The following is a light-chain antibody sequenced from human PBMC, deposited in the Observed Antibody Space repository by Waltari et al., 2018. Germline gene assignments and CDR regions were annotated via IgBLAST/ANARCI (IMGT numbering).Light chain of an antibody. CDR1: NSDVGSYNF. CDR3: SSYAGSSSPRV. J-gene: IGLJ3*02. V-gene: IGLV2-23*01. CDR2: EGN. Sequence: QSALIQPASVSGSPGQSITLSSTETNSDVGSYNFVPWYPQHPGKAPKLMIYEGNKRPSGVSYRFSGSKSGNTASLTISGLQADDEADYYCSSYAGSSSPRVFGGGTKLTVL.